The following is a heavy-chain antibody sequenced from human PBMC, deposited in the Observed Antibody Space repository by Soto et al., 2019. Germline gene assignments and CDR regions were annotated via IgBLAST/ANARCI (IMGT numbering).Heavy chain of an antibody. J-gene: IGHJ5*02. CDR1: GASINSGVYY. V-gene: IGHV4-61*08. Sequence: SETLSLTCTVSGASINSGVYYWSWIRQPPGKGLEWIGYVYYTGSTKYNPSLKSRVNISLDTSRTQFSLNLRSVTAADTAVYFCARYSPPKKSYDSNPGWFDPWGQGTLVTVSS. CDR3: ARYSPPKKSYDSNPGWFDP. CDR2: VYYTGST. D-gene: IGHD3-22*01.